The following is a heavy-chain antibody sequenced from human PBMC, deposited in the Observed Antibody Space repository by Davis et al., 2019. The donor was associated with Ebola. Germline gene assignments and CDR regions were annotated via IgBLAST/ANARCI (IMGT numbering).Heavy chain of an antibody. D-gene: IGHD5-12*01. V-gene: IGHV3-7*01. CDR2: IKQDGSEK. J-gene: IGHJ6*02. CDR3: ARDPALGSGYDGYRVTGYYYYYYGMDV. Sequence: GGSLRLSCAASGFTFSSYWMSWVRQAPGKGLEWVANIKQDGSEKYYVDSVKGRFPISRDNAKNSLYLQMNGLRAEDTAVYYCARDPALGSGYDGYRVTGYYYYYYGMDVWGQGTTVTVSS. CDR1: GFTFSSYW.